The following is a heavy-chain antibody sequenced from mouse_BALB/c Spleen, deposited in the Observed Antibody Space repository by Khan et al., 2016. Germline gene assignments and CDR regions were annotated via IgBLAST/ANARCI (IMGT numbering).Heavy chain of an antibody. V-gene: IGHV2-9-2*01. Sequence: VQLQESGPGLVAPTQSLSITCTVSGFSLSSYDITWIRQPPGKGLEWLGVIWTGGGTNYNSAFMSRLSISKDNSKSPVFLQMTSLQTDDTAIYYCVRGGYDGDYWGQGTLVTVSA. CDR1: GFSLSSYD. CDR2: IWTGGGT. CDR3: VRGGYDGDY. J-gene: IGHJ3*01. D-gene: IGHD2-2*01.